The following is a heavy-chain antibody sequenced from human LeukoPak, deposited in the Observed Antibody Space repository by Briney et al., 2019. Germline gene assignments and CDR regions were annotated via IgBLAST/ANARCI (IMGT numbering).Heavy chain of an antibody. CDR3: AKYFGWGLYYYDSSGYYDY. V-gene: IGHV3-30*04. J-gene: IGHJ4*02. Sequence: GGSLRLSCAASAFTFSRYAMHWVRQAPGKGLECVTLISYDGSHKDYADSVKGRFTISRDNSKNTLYLQMNSLRAEDTAVYYCAKYFGWGLYYYDSSGYYDYWGQGTLVTVSS. CDR1: AFTFSRYA. D-gene: IGHD3-22*01. CDR2: ISYDGSHK.